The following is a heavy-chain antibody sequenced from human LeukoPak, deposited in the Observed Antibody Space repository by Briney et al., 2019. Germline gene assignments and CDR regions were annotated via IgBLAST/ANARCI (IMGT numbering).Heavy chain of an antibody. J-gene: IGHJ6*02. CDR3: ATLHIAATGSHAVDV. V-gene: IGHV3-30-3*01. CDR1: GFTLSKYP. Sequence: GGSLRLSCAASGFTLSKYPMHWVRQAPGKGLEWVAVVSHDGVNKYYADSVKGRFTISRENSKNTPHLQMNSLRGEDTAVYYCATLHIAATGSHAVDVWGQGTTVTVSS. CDR2: VSHDGVNK. D-gene: IGHD6-13*01.